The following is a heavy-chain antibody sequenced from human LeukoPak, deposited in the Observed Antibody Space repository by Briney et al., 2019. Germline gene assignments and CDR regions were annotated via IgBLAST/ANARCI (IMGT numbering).Heavy chain of an antibody. CDR2: IDPDGSTT. D-gene: IGHD2-8*02. CDR1: GFTLNVYW. V-gene: IGHV3-74*01. J-gene: IGHJ6*02. CDR3: TRVQAGRSGLMDV. Sequence: SGGSLRLSCAPSGFTLNVYWMHWVRQAPGEGRVWVSRIDPDGSTTNYAESVKGRFTTSRDNAKNTVYLQMNSLRAEDTALYYCTRVQAGRSGLMDVWGRGTTVTVSS.